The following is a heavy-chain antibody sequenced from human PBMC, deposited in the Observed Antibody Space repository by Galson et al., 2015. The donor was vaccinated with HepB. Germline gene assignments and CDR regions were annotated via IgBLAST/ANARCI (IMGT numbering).Heavy chain of an antibody. Sequence: QSGAEVKKPGESLRISCKGSGYSFTSYWISWVRQMPGKGLEWMGRIDPSDSYTNYSPSFQGHVTISADKSISTAYLQWSSLKASDTAMYYCARQFGSGPLIYYGMDVWGQGTTVTVSS. CDR1: GYSFTSYW. V-gene: IGHV5-10-1*01. D-gene: IGHD3-16*01. J-gene: IGHJ6*02. CDR2: IDPSDSYT. CDR3: ARQFGSGPLIYYGMDV.